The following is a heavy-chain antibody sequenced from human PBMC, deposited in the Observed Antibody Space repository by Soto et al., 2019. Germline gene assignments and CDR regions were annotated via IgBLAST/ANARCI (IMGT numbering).Heavy chain of an antibody. V-gene: IGHV1-2*04. D-gene: IGHD6-6*01. CDR3: ARGFIAAFSPLDY. J-gene: IGHJ4*02. CDR1: GYTFTGYY. CDR2: INPNSGGT. Sequence: ASVKVSCKASGYTFTGYYMHWVRQAPGQGLEWMGWINPNSGGTNYAQKFQGWVTMTRDTSISTAYMELSRLRSDDTAVYYCARGFIAAFSPLDYWGQGTLVTVSS.